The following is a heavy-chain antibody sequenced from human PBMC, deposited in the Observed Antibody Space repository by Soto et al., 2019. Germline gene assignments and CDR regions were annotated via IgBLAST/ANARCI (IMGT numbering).Heavy chain of an antibody. CDR3: AKDPNYDFWSGFSAVYFDY. CDR2: VSGRGGDT. D-gene: IGHD3-3*01. J-gene: IGHJ4*02. V-gene: IGHV3-23*01. CDR1: GFSFSSFA. Sequence: HLLQSGGGLVQPGGSLRLSCAASGFSFSSFALSWVRQSPGKGLEWVAAVSGRGGDTYYANSVKGRFTISRDNSQNTLFLQMNSLRAEDSAIYYCAKDPNYDFWSGFSAVYFDYWGQGTLVTVSS.